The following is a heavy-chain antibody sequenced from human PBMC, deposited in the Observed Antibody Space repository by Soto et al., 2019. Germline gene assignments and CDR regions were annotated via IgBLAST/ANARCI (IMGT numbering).Heavy chain of an antibody. CDR1: GFTFSDHY. V-gene: IGHV3-11*01. CDR3: ARDLGYYDSSGYFDY. D-gene: IGHD3-22*01. J-gene: IGHJ4*02. Sequence: GGSLRLSCAASGFTFSDHYMSWIRQAPGKGLEWVSYISSSGDIIYYADSVKGRFTISRDNAKNSLYLQMNSLRAEDTAVYYCARDLGYYDSSGYFDYWGQGTLVTISS. CDR2: ISSSGDII.